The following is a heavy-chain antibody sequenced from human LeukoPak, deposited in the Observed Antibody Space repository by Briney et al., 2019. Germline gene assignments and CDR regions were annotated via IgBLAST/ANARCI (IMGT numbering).Heavy chain of an antibody. D-gene: IGHD3-22*01. J-gene: IGHJ5*02. CDR2: IYPGDSDT. Sequence: GESLKISCKGSGYSFTSYWIGWVRQMPGKGLEWMGIIYPGDSDTRYSPSFQGQVTISADRSISTAYLQWSSLKASDTAMYYCARMDGVITEPSWFDPWGQGTLVTVSS. CDR1: GYSFTSYW. CDR3: ARMDGVITEPSWFDP. V-gene: IGHV5-51*01.